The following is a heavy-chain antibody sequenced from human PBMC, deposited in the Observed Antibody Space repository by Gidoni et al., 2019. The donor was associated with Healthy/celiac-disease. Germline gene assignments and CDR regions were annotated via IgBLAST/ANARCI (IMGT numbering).Heavy chain of an antibody. CDR3: ARIDGDYSNDRNWFDP. Sequence: EVQLVESGGGLVKPGGSLRLSCPASGFTFLSYRMKWVRQAPGNGREWVSSNSSNRSNIYYADSGKGRFTRARDNAKNAVYLQMNSLRAEDTAVYYCARIDGDYSNDRNWFDPWGQGTLVTVSS. J-gene: IGHJ5*02. D-gene: IGHD4-4*01. V-gene: IGHV3-21*01. CDR1: GFTFLSYR. CDR2: NSSNRSNI.